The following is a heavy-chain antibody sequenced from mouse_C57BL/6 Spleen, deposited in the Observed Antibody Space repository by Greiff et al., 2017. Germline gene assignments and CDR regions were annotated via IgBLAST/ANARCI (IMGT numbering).Heavy chain of an antibody. V-gene: IGHV1-61*01. CDR2: LYPSDSET. CDR1: GYTFTSYW. Sequence: QVQLQQSGAELVRPGSSVKLSCKASGYTFTSYWMDWVKQRPGQGLEWIGNLYPSDSETYYNQKFKDKATLTVDKSSSTAYMQLSSLTSEDSAVFYCARDGSYAMDYWGQGTSVTVSS. J-gene: IGHJ4*01. CDR3: ARDGSYAMDY. D-gene: IGHD1-1*02.